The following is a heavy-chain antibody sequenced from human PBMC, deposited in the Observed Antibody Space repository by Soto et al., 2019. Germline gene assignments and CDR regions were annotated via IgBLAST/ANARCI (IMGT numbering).Heavy chain of an antibody. J-gene: IGHJ6*04. CDR2: IQSGGTT. V-gene: IGHV3-66*01. CDR1: GFTVSSKY. Sequence: EVQLVESGGGLVQPGGSLRLSCAASGFTVSSKYMTWVRQAPGKGLEWVSLIQSGGTTYYADSVKGRFTISRDTSENTLHLRMDSLRVEDTAVYYCARDDVLCDGGRCYGIPLDVWGKATTVTVSS. D-gene: IGHD2-15*01. CDR3: ARDDVLCDGGRCYGIPLDV.